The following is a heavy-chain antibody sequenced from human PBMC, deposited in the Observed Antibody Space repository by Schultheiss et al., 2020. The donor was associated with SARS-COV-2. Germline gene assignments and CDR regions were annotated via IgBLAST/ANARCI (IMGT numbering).Heavy chain of an antibody. CDR1: GGTFSSYA. CDR2: IIPIFGTA. D-gene: IGHD4-23*01. CDR3: ARADGDRVGLVVTPVYNWFDP. Sequence: SVKVSCKASGGTFSSYAISWVRQAPGQGLEWMGGIIPIFGTANYAQKFQGRVTITADESTSTAYMELSSLRSEDTAVYYCARADGDRVGLVVTPVYNWFDPWGQGTLVTV. J-gene: IGHJ5*02. V-gene: IGHV1-69*13.